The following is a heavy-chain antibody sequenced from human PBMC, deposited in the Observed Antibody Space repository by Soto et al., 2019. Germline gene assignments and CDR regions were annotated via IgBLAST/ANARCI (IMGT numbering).Heavy chain of an antibody. CDR1: GFTFSSYS. CDR3: GRAPPIAAERAPHLDY. D-gene: IGHD6-13*01. V-gene: IGHV3-21*01. CDR2: ISSSSSYI. J-gene: IGHJ4*02. Sequence: EVQLVESGGGLVKPGGSLRLSCAASGFTFSSYSMNWVRQAPGTGLEWVSSISSSSSYIYYADSVKGRFTISRDNAKNSLYLQMNSLRAEDTAVYYCGRAPPIAAERAPHLDYWGQGTLVTVSS.